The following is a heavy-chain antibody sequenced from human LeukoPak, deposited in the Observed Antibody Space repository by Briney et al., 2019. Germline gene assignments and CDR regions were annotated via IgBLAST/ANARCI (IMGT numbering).Heavy chain of an antibody. Sequence: ASVKVSCKASGYTFTSYDINWVRQASGQGLEWMGWMNPNSGNTGYAQKFQGRVTMTRNTSISTAYMELSRLRSDDTAVYYCARDKTIFGVVDAFDIWGQGTMVTVSS. D-gene: IGHD3-3*01. J-gene: IGHJ3*02. CDR1: GYTFTSYD. CDR3: ARDKTIFGVVDAFDI. CDR2: MNPNSGNT. V-gene: IGHV1-8*01.